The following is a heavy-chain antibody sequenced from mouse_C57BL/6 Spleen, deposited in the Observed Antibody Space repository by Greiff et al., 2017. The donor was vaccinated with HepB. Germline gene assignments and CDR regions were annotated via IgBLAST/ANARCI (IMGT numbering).Heavy chain of an antibody. CDR1: GFTFTDYY. CDR3: ARYDRAMDY. Sequence: EVKLVESGGGLVQPGGSLSLSCAASGFTFTDYYMSWVRQPPGKALEWLGFIRNKANGYTTEYSASVKGRFTISRDNSQSILYLQMNALRAEDSATYYCARYDRAMDYWGQGTPVTVSS. D-gene: IGHD2-14*01. V-gene: IGHV7-3*01. CDR2: IRNKANGYTT. J-gene: IGHJ4*01.